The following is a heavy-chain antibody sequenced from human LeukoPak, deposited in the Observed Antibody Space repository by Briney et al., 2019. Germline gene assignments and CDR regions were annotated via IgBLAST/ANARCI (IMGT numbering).Heavy chain of an antibody. J-gene: IGHJ4*02. D-gene: IGHD2-21*01. CDR1: GFTFNRYA. CDR2: ISESGRST. V-gene: IGHV3-23*01. CDR3: AKSVVVGRVFPGLEY. Sequence: GGSLRLSCAASGFTFNRYAMSWVRQAPGKGLEWVSAISESGRSTYYADSVKGRFTISRDNSKNTLYLQMNSLRAEDTAVYYCAKSVVVGRVFPGLEYWGQGTLVTVSS.